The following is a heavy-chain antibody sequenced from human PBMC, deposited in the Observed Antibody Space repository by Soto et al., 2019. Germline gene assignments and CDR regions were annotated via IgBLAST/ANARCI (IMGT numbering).Heavy chain of an antibody. CDR2: ISVSGETT. Sequence: EVQLLESGGGLVQPGGSLRLTCAASGFIFNSYAMNWVRQAPGKGLEWVSVISVSGETTFYADSVKGRFTISRDNSKNTLHLQMNGLRAEDTAIYYCAKRSSMLRGITNPIDYWGQGTLVTVSS. V-gene: IGHV3-23*01. J-gene: IGHJ4*02. CDR3: AKRSSMLRGITNPIDY. D-gene: IGHD3-10*01. CDR1: GFIFNSYA.